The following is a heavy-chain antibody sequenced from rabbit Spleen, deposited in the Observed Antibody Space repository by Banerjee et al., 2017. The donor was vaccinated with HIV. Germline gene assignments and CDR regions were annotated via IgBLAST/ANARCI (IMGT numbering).Heavy chain of an antibody. CDR2: IDTGSRDFT. V-gene: IGHV1S45*01. CDR1: RIEVRNYNF. D-gene: IGHD8-1*01. J-gene: IGHJ6*01. CDR3: ARDTGSSFSTYGMDL. Sequence: QEQLEESGGGLVQPGASLTLTCKASRIEVRNYNFMGWVRQSPGKGLEWIGCIDTGSRDFTYYASWAKGRFTISKTSSTTVTLQMTSLTVADTATYFCARDTGSSFSTYGMDLWGPGTLVTVS.